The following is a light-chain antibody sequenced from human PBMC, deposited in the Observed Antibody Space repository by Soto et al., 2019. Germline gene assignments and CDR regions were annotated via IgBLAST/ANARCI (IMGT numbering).Light chain of an antibody. V-gene: IGLV2-23*02. CDR3: CSYVGSNIFYV. J-gene: IGLJ1*01. Sequence: QSARTQPASVSGSPGQSITISCTGTNSDLGTYNLVSWYQQHPGKAPKTIIYEVTKRPSGVSKRFSGSKSGNTASLTISGLQAEDEADYYCCSYVGSNIFYVFGTGTKVTVL. CDR2: EVT. CDR1: NSDLGTYNL.